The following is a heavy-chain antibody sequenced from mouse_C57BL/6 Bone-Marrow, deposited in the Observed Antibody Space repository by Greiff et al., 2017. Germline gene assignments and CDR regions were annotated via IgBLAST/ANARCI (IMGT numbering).Heavy chain of an antibody. CDR2: IWTGGGT. D-gene: IGHD1-1*01. Sequence: VQLKQSGPGLVAPSQSLSITCTVSGFSLTSYAISWVRQPPGKGLEWLGVIWTGGGTNYNSALKSRLSISKDNSKSQVCLKMNSLQTDDTARYYCARLITTVVAFYAMDYWGQGTSVTVSS. CDR3: ARLITTVVAFYAMDY. V-gene: IGHV2-9-1*01. J-gene: IGHJ4*01. CDR1: GFSLTSYA.